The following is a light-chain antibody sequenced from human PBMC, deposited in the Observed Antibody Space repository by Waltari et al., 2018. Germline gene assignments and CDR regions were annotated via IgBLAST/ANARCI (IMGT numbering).Light chain of an antibody. J-gene: IGLJ3*02. Sequence: SYELTQPPSVSVFPGQTARITCSGDALPKKYAYWFQQKSGQAPVVVIYEDSARPSGSPERFSASTSGTVATLTSSGAQVEDEADYYCYSTDSSVNHRVFGGGTKLTVL. CDR2: EDS. CDR3: YSTDSSVNHRV. V-gene: IGLV3-10*01. CDR1: ALPKKY.